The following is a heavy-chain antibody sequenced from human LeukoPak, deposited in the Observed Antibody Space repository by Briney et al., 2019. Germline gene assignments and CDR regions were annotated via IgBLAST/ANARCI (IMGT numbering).Heavy chain of an antibody. CDR1: GFTFSSYW. CDR2: IKKDGSEK. CDR3: ARDPIAAAGRGV. V-gene: IGHV3-7*01. J-gene: IGHJ6*04. Sequence: GGSLRLSCAASGFTFSSYWMSWVRQAPGKGLEWVANIKKDGSEKKYVDSVKGRFTISRDNAENKLYLQMNSLRAEDTAVYYCARDPIAAAGRGVWGKGTTVTISS. D-gene: IGHD6-13*01.